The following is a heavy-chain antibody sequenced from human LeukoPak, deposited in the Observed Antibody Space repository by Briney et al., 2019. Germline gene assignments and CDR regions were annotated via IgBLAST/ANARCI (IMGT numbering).Heavy chain of an antibody. CDR1: GGSISSGSYY. CDR3: ARDSEYYYYYMDV. V-gene: IGHV4-61*02. J-gene: IGHJ6*03. CDR2: IYTSGST. Sequence: SETLSLTCTVSGGSISSGSYYWSWIRQPAGKGLEWIGRIYTSGSTNYNPSLKSRVTMSVDTSKNQFSLKLSSVTAADTAVYYCARDSEYYYYYMDVWGKGTTVTVSS.